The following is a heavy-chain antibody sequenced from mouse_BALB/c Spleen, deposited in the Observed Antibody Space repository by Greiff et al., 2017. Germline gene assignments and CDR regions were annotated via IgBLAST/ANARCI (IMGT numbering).Heavy chain of an antibody. J-gene: IGHJ4*01. CDR3: TRVEDY. Sequence: EVQRVESGGGLVKPGGSLKLSCAASGFTFSSYTMSWVRQTPEKRLEWVATISSGGSYTYYPDSVKGRFTISRDNAKNTLYLQMSSLKSEDTAMYYCTRVEDYWGQGTSVTVSS. V-gene: IGHV5-6-4*01. CDR1: GFTFSSYT. CDR2: ISSGGSYT.